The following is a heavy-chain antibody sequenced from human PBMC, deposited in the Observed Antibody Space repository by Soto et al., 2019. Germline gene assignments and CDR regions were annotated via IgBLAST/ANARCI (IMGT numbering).Heavy chain of an antibody. V-gene: IGHV4-30-4*01. D-gene: IGHD1-7*01. CDR3: AREETYANWNYVKYYYSGMDV. CDR1: GGSISSGDYY. J-gene: IGHJ6*02. Sequence: SETLSLTCNVSGGSISSGDYYWTWIRQSPGKGLEWIGYIYYTGSTFYSPSLKSRVTISLDTSENHFSLDMNSVTAADTAVYYCAREETYANWNYVKYYYSGMDVWGQGTTVTVSS. CDR2: IYYTGST.